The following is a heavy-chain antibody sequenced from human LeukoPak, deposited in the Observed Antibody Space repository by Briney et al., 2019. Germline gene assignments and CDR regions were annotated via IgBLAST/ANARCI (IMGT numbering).Heavy chain of an antibody. Sequence: SGGSLRLSCAASGFTFSSYAMYWVRQAPGKGLEWVSVICDNDDKTYYADSVTGRFTISRDNSKNTLYLQMNSLRAEDTAVYYCAKGGRTSCYSAMDVWGQGSTVTVSS. V-gene: IGHV3-23*01. J-gene: IGHJ6*02. CDR1: GFTFSSYA. D-gene: IGHD2-2*01. CDR2: ICDNDDKT. CDR3: AKGGRTSCYSAMDV.